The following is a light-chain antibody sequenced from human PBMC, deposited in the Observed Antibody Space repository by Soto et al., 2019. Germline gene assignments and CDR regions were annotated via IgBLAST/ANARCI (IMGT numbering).Light chain of an antibody. CDR2: GNS. V-gene: IGLV1-40*01. Sequence: QSVLAQPPSVSGAPGQTATISCTGSPSNIGAGFDVHWYQQLPGTAPKLLIFGNSNRPSGVPDRFSGSKSGTSASLAITGLQAEDEAEYYCQSYDNSLSGYVIFGGGTQLTVL. J-gene: IGLJ2*01. CDR1: PSNIGAGFD. CDR3: QSYDNSLSGYVI.